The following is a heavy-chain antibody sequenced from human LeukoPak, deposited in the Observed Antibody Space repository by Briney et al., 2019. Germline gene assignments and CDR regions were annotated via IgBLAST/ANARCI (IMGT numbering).Heavy chain of an antibody. Sequence: GGSLRLSCAASGFTLSSYEMNWVRQAPGKGLEWVSHIGRNGSTIYYADSVKGRFTISRDNAKNSLYLQMNGLRAEDTAVYYCARKGSVYTSSWSCFDCWGQGTLVTVSS. CDR1: GFTLSSYE. V-gene: IGHV3-48*03. J-gene: IGHJ4*02. CDR2: IGRNGSTI. D-gene: IGHD6-13*01. CDR3: ARKGSVYTSSWSCFDC.